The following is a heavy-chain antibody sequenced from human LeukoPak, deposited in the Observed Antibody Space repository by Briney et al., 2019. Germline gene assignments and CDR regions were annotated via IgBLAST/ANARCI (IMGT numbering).Heavy chain of an antibody. CDR3: ARHTDIVVVPAASAPFDI. V-gene: IGHV4-4*09. J-gene: IGHJ3*02. CDR2: IYTSGST. D-gene: IGHD2-2*01. CDR1: GGSISSYY. Sequence: SETLSLTCTVSGGSISSYYWSWIRQPPGKGLERIGYIYTSGSTNYNPSPTSRVTISVDTSKNQFSLKLSSVTAADTAVYYCARHTDIVVVPAASAPFDIWGQGTMVTVSS.